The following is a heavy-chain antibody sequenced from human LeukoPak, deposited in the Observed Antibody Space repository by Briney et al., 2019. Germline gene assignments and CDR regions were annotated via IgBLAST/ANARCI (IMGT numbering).Heavy chain of an antibody. CDR3: ARDVYSGSYPFDY. CDR1: GFTFSSYS. D-gene: IGHD1-26*01. J-gene: IGHJ4*02. CDR2: ISSSSSYI. V-gene: IGHV3-21*01. Sequence: GGSLRLSCAASGFTFSSYSMNWVRQAPGKGLEWVSSISSSSSYIYYADSVKGRFTISRDNAKNSLYLQTNSLRAEDTAVYYCARDVYSGSYPFDYWGQGTLVTVSS.